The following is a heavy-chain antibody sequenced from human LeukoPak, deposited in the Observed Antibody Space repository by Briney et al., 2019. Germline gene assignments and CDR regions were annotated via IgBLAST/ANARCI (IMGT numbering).Heavy chain of an antibody. CDR1: GGSISSSSYY. D-gene: IGHD6-13*01. Sequence: SETLSLTCTVSGGSISSSSYYWGWIRQPPGKGLEWIGSIYYSGSTYYNPSLKSRVTISVDTSKNQFSLKLSSVTAADTAVYYCAHLAAAIWGQGTLVTVSS. V-gene: IGHV4-39*01. CDR3: AHLAAAI. J-gene: IGHJ4*02. CDR2: IYYSGST.